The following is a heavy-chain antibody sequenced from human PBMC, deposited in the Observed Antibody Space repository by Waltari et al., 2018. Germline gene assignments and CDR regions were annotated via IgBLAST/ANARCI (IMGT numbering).Heavy chain of an antibody. CDR3: ARDRRDDNNSVRWLDP. CDR1: GYMFRNFG. D-gene: IGHD1-1*01. J-gene: IGHJ5*02. CDR2: ISAYNGNT. Sequence: QIQLVQSGGEVKKPGASVNVSCKASGYMFRNFGIFWVRPAPGQGLEYMGWISAYNGNTNYEQKFQGRLTLTTDTSASTAYMELSSRTSDDTAVYFLARDRRDDNNSVRWLDPWGQGTLVTVSS. V-gene: IGHV1-18*01.